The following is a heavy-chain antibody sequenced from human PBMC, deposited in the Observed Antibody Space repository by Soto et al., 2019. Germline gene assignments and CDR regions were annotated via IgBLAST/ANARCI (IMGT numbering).Heavy chain of an antibody. Sequence: GESLKISCKASGYSFTNYWITWMRQTPGKGLECMGMIDPSDSYSNYSPSFQGHVTMSVDKSISSAYLQFSSLKASDTAMYYCGRHRGILSGYSAADNWGQGTQVTVSS. V-gene: IGHV5-10-1*01. CDR2: IDPSDSYS. CDR1: GYSFTNYW. D-gene: IGHD3-9*01. J-gene: IGHJ4*02. CDR3: GRHRGILSGYSAADN.